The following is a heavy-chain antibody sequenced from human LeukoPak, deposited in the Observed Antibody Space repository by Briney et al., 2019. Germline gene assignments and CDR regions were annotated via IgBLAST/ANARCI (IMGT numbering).Heavy chain of an antibody. CDR2: IYYTGGT. J-gene: IGHJ6*02. V-gene: IGHV4-59*01. CDR3: AREGRGVSVGMDV. Sequence: PSETLSLTCSASGGSISNYYLSWIRQPPGKGLEWIGYIYYTGGTSYNPSLKSRVTMSVDTSKSQLSLKLSSVSVADTAVYFCAREGRGVSVGMDVWGQGTTVTVAS. CDR1: GGSISNYY. D-gene: IGHD2-8*01.